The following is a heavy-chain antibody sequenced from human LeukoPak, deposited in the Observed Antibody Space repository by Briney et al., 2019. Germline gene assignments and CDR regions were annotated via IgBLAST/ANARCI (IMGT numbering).Heavy chain of an antibody. Sequence: PSQTLSLTCTVSGGSISSSSYYWGWIRQPPGKGLEWIGYIYYSGSTNYNPSLKSRVTISVDTSKNQFSLKLSSVTAADTAVYYCARLELLNYYYYGMDVWGQGTTVTVSS. CDR1: GGSISSSSYY. CDR3: ARLELLNYYYYGMDV. CDR2: IYYSGST. D-gene: IGHD2-15*01. J-gene: IGHJ6*02. V-gene: IGHV4-61*05.